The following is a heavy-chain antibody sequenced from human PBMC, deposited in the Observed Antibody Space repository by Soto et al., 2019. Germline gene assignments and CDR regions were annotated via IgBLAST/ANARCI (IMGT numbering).Heavy chain of an antibody. J-gene: IGHJ6*02. CDR2: INTNTGNP. CDR3: ARGWDDSSGYYYTYYYYYGMDV. Sequence: ASVKASCKASGYTFTSYAMNCVRQAPGQGLEWMGWINTNTGNPTYAQGFTGRFVFSLDTSVSTAYLQICSLKAEDTAVYYCARGWDDSSGYYYTYYYYYGMDVWGQGTTVTVSS. CDR1: GYTFTSYA. V-gene: IGHV7-4-1*01. D-gene: IGHD3-22*01.